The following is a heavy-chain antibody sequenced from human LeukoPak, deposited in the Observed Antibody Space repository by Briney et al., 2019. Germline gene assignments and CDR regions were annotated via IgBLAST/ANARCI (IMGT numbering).Heavy chain of an antibody. CDR3: ARYGCSSTNCPRRDAFDI. D-gene: IGHD2-2*01. CDR2: IYYSGST. J-gene: IGHJ3*02. Sequence: SETLSLTCTVSGGSISSYYWSWIRQPPGKGLEWLGYIYYSGSTNYNPSLKSRVTISVDTSKNQFSLELNSVTAADTAVYYCARYGCSSTNCPRRDAFDIWGQGTMVTVSS. CDR1: GGSISSYY. V-gene: IGHV4-59*01.